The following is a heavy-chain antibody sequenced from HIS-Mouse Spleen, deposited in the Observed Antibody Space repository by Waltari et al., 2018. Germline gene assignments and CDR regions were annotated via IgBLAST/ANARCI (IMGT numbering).Heavy chain of an antibody. V-gene: IGHV4-39*07. Sequence: QLQLQESGPGLGKPSETLSPTCTVSGGSTSSSRDYWGWIRQPPGKGLEWIGSIYYSGSTYYNPSLKSRVTISVDTSKNQFSLKLSSVTAADTAVYYCAREIPYSSSWYDWYFDLWGRGTLVTVSS. J-gene: IGHJ2*01. CDR3: AREIPYSSSWYDWYFDL. CDR1: GGSTSSSRDY. CDR2: IYYSGST. D-gene: IGHD6-13*01.